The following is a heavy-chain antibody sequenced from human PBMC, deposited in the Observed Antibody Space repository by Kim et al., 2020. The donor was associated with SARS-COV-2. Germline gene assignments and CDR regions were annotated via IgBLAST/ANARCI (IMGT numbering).Heavy chain of an antibody. CDR2: ISGSGGST. Sequence: GGSLRLFCAASGFTFSSYAMSWVRQAPGKGLEWVSAISGSGGSTYYADSVKGRFTISRDNSKNTLYLQMNSLRAEDTAVYYCAKALSRIVGATGGAFDIWGQGTMVTVSS. V-gene: IGHV3-23*01. CDR3: AKALSRIVGATGGAFDI. CDR1: GFTFSSYA. J-gene: IGHJ3*02. D-gene: IGHD1-26*01.